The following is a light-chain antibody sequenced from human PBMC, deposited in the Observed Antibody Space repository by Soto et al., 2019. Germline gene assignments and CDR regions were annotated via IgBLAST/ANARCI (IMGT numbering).Light chain of an antibody. J-gene: IGKJ1*01. CDR2: DAS. CDR1: QSVSSY. V-gene: IGKV3-11*01. CDR3: QQRSNWRT. Sequence: EIGLPQSPATLSLSPGERATLSCRASQSVSSYLAWYQQKPGQAPRLLIYDASNRATGIPARFSGSGSGTDFTLTISSLEPEDFAVYYCQQRSNWRTFGQGTKVDIK.